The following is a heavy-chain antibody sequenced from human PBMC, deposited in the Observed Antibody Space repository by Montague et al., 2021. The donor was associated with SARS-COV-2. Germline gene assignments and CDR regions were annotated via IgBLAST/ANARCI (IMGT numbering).Heavy chain of an antibody. V-gene: IGHV4-4*02. CDR2: IFHSGRT. J-gene: IGHJ4*02. CDR3: ARDSQRSHFDY. D-gene: IGHD6-25*01. CDR1: GGSISTDNW. Sequence: SETLSLTCAVSGGSISTDNWWSWVRRPPGKGLEWIGEIFHSGRTNYNPSLKSRVTISVDRSNNQFSLELSSVTAADTAIYYCARDSQRSHFDYWDQGILVTVSS.